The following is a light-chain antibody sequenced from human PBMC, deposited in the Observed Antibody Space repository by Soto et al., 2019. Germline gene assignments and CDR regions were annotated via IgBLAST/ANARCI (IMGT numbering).Light chain of an antibody. V-gene: IGLV2-8*01. Sequence: VLAQPPSASGSPGQSVAISCTGTSSDVGGYNYVSWYQQHPGKAPKLMIYEVNKRPSGVPDRFSGSKSGNTASLTISGLHAGDEADYYCSSYTVDVAPYVFGTGTKVTVL. CDR1: SSDVGGYNY. J-gene: IGLJ1*01. CDR3: SSYTVDVAPYV. CDR2: EVN.